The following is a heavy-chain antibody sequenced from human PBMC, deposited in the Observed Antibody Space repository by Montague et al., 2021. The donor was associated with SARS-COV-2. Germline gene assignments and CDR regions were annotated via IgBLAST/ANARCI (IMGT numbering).Heavy chain of an antibody. J-gene: IGHJ4*02. CDR3: ASGYSSLGAFDY. D-gene: IGHD5-18*01. Sequence: QSGAEVKKPGESLKISCKGSGCSFTSYWIGWVRQMPGRGLEWMGIIYPGDSDTRYIPSCQGQVTISADKSISTAYLQWSSLKASDTAMYYRASGYSSLGAFDYWGQGTLVTVSS. V-gene: IGHV5-51*01. CDR2: IYPGDSDT. CDR1: GCSFTSYW.